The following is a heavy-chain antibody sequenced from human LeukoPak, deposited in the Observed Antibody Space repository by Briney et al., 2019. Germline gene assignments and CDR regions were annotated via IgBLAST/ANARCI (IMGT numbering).Heavy chain of an antibody. J-gene: IGHJ5*02. V-gene: IGHV1-18*04. CDR2: ISAYNGNT. CDR1: GYTFTSYY. Sequence: ASVKVSCKASGYTFTSYYMHWVRQAPGQGLEWMGWISAYNGNTNYAQKLQGRVTMTTDTSTSTAYMELRSLRSDDTAVYYCARDPSRYYYDSSGYYYVNWFDPWGQGTLVTVSS. D-gene: IGHD3-22*01. CDR3: ARDPSRYYYDSSGYYYVNWFDP.